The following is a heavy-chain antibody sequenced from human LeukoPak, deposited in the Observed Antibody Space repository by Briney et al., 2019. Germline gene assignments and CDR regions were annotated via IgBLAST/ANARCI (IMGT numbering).Heavy chain of an antibody. CDR3: AKSHATGISSWYEGVFDY. Sequence: SLRLSCAASGFTFDDYAMHWVRQAPGKGLEWVSGISWNSGSIGYADSVKGRFTISRDNAKNSLYLQMNSLGAEDTALYYCAKSHATGISSWYEGVFDYWGQGTLVTVSS. D-gene: IGHD6-13*01. J-gene: IGHJ4*02. V-gene: IGHV3-9*01. CDR2: ISWNSGSI. CDR1: GFTFDDYA.